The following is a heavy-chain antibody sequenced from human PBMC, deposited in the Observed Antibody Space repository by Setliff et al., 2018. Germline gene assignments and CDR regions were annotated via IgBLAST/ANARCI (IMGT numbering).Heavy chain of an antibody. V-gene: IGHV3-30*02. D-gene: IGHD5-12*01. CDR3: AKVGYSGYYYYFDY. Sequence: GGSLRLSCAASGFTFSSYGMHWVRQAPGKGLEWVAFIRYDGSNKYYADSVKGRFTISRDNSKNTLYLQMNSLRAEDTAVYYCAKVGYSGYYYYFDYWGQGTLVTVSS. J-gene: IGHJ4*02. CDR2: IRYDGSNK. CDR1: GFTFSSYG.